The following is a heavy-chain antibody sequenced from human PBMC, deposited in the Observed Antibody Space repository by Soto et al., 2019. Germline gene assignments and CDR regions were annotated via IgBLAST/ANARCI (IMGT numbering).Heavy chain of an antibody. J-gene: IGHJ4*02. Sequence: PGGSLRLSCAASGFTFRSYWMSWVRQAPGKGLEWVASVKQDGSEKYYVDSVKGRFTISRDNAKNSLYLQMNSLRAEDTALYYCARDCSSTSCYADYWGQGTLVTVSS. D-gene: IGHD2-2*01. CDR1: GFTFRSYW. V-gene: IGHV3-7*01. CDR2: VKQDGSEK. CDR3: ARDCSSTSCYADY.